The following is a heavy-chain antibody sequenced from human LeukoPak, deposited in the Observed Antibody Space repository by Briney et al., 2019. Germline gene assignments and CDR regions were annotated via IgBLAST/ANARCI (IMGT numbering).Heavy chain of an antibody. Sequence: GGSLRLSCAASGFTFSDYYMSWIRQAPGKGLEWVSYIRSSGSTIYYADSVKGRLTISRDNAKISLYLQMNSLRAEDTAVYYCARADCSSTSCYEFDYWGQGTLVTVSS. V-gene: IGHV3-11*04. CDR3: ARADCSSTSCYEFDY. D-gene: IGHD2-2*01. CDR1: GFTFSDYY. J-gene: IGHJ4*02. CDR2: IRSSGSTI.